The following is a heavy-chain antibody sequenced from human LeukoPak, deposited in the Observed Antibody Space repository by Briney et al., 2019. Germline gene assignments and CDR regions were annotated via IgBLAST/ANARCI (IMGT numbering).Heavy chain of an antibody. CDR2: IKQEGSEK. D-gene: IGHD6-13*01. J-gene: IGHJ6*03. Sequence: GGSLRLSCVASGFTFSSRDWMTWVRQAPGKGLEWVANIKQEGSEKNYVDSVKGRFTISRDNDKNSVDLQMNSLRVEDTAVYYCARVAAAGTGIFVNIYYSMDIWGKGTTVTISS. CDR3: ARVAAAGTGIFVNIYYSMDI. CDR1: GFTFSSRDW. V-gene: IGHV3-7*01.